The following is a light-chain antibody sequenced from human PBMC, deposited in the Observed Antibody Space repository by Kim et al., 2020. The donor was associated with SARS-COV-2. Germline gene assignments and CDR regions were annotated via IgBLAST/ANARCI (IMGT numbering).Light chain of an antibody. J-gene: IGKJ2*01. CDR2: EAS. CDR1: QSINKW. Sequence: SASVGDRVTITCRASQSINKWLAWYQQKPGKAPSLLTYEASSLESGVPSRFSGSGSGTEFNLTISGLQAGDFATYYCQQYHSFPYNFGQGTKLEI. CDR3: QQYHSFPYN. V-gene: IGKV1-5*03.